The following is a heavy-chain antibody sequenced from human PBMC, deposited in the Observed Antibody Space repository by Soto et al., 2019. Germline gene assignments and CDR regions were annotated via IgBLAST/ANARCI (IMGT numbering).Heavy chain of an antibody. V-gene: IGHV1-18*01. Sequence: QVHLVQSGAEVKKPGASVKVSCKASGYAFSRHGITWVRQAPGQGLEWMGWISAYDGNTKYRQNLRGRLTLTTDTSTGTAYLELTSLRSDDTAVYYCARDKDLKAAAGHADSWGQGTLVTVSS. D-gene: IGHD6-13*01. J-gene: IGHJ4*02. CDR2: ISAYDGNT. CDR3: ARDKDLKAAAGHADS. CDR1: GYAFSRHG.